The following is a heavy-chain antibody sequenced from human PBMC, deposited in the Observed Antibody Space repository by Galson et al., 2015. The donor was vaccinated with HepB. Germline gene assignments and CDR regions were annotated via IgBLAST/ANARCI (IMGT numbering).Heavy chain of an antibody. CDR3: ARRAAEQHLVLLEYFQH. D-gene: IGHD6-13*01. Sequence: SLILSCAASGFTFDSFSMSWVRQAPGKGLEWVSGISGRGDTTYYADSVKGRFTISRDNSKNTLYLQMNSLSVEDTAVYYCARRAAEQHLVLLEYFQHWGQGTLVTVSS. CDR2: ISGRGDTT. CDR1: GFTFDSFS. V-gene: IGHV3-23*01. J-gene: IGHJ1*01.